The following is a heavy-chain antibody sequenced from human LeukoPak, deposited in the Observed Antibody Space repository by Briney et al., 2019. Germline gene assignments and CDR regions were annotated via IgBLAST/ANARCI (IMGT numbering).Heavy chain of an antibody. J-gene: IGHJ3*02. CDR1: GFTFSSSA. CDR2: IRSKANSYAT. CDR3: TRRNDLCSSTSCPPSRDAFDI. Sequence: GGSLKLSCAASGFTFSSSAMHWVRQASGKGLEWVGRIRSKANSYATAYAASVKGRFTISRDDSKNTAYLQMNSLKTEDTAVYYCTRRNDLCSSTSCPPSRDAFDIRGQGTIVTVSS. D-gene: IGHD2-2*01. V-gene: IGHV3-73*01.